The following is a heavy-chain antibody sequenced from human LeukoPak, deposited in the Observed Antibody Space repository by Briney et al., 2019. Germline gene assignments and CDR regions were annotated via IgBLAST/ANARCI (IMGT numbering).Heavy chain of an antibody. CDR1: GLTFTTYW. Sequence: TGGSLRLSCAASGLTFTTYWMHWVRQAPGKGLEWVANIKQDGSEKYYVDSAKGRFTISRDNGKNSVYLQMNSLRAEDTAVYYCARDGGHGGDLDYWGQGTLVTVSS. V-gene: IGHV3-7*01. D-gene: IGHD2-21*02. CDR3: ARDGGHGGDLDY. CDR2: IKQDGSEK. J-gene: IGHJ4*02.